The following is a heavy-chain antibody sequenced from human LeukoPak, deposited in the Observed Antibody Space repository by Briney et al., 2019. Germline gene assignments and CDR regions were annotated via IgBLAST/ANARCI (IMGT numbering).Heavy chain of an antibody. CDR2: ISSSSSTI. Sequence: GGSLRLSCTASGFTFTSYSMNWVRQAPGKGLEWVSYISSSSSTIYYADSVKGRFTISRDNAKNSLYLQMNSLRAEDTAVYYCARARYGWYNWFDPWGQGTLVTVSS. J-gene: IGHJ5*02. CDR3: ARARYGWYNWFDP. V-gene: IGHV3-48*04. D-gene: IGHD5-18*01. CDR1: GFTFTSYS.